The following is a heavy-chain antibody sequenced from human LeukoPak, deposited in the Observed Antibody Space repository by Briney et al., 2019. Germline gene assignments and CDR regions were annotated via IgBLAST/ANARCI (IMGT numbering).Heavy chain of an antibody. D-gene: IGHD1-26*01. V-gene: IGHV1-18*01. J-gene: IGHJ4*02. CDR2: ISAYNGKT. Sequence: ASVKVSCKASGYTFTSSYINWVRQAPGQGLEWMGWISAYNGKTSYAQKFQGRVTMTTDSSTNTAYMDLTSLRSDDTAVYYCARGGTYYPCIDYWGKGTLVTVSS. CDR3: ARGGTYYPCIDY. CDR1: GYTFTSSY.